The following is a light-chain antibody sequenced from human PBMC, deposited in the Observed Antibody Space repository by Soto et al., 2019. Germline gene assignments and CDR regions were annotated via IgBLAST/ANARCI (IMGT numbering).Light chain of an antibody. CDR1: QGVSSSQ. CDR2: GAS. Sequence: EIVLTQSPGTLSLSTGETATPSCGASQGVSSSQLAWHQQKPGQAPRLLIYGASSRATGIPARFSGSGSGTGFPPTISRLEPEDFALYYCQQYLSSPITFGHGTRLEIK. CDR3: QQYLSSPIT. V-gene: IGKV3-20*01. J-gene: IGKJ5*01.